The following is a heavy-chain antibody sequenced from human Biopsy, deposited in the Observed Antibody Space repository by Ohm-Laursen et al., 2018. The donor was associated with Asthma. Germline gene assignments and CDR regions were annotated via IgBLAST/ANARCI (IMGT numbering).Heavy chain of an antibody. Sequence: VSSVKVSCKISGYSLTDLSMHWVRQAPGQGLEWMGGHDHEEGGTVNARRFQGRVTMTEDTSTDTACMELSSLSSDDTAVYYCASDFPKDYARYNFQFWGQGTLVTVSS. CDR2: HDHEEGGT. CDR3: ASDFPKDYARYNFQF. CDR1: GYSLTDLS. V-gene: IGHV1-24*01. D-gene: IGHD4-17*01. J-gene: IGHJ4*02.